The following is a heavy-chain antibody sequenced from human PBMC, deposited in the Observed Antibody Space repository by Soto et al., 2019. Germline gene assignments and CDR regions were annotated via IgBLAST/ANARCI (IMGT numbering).Heavy chain of an antibody. CDR3: ARHLVSAMSLMDV. J-gene: IGHJ6*02. D-gene: IGHD2-2*01. CDR2: IYPGDSDT. Sequence: GESLKISCKGSGCNVTSYWIGWVRQMPGKGLEWMGIIYPGDSDTRYSPSFQGQVTISADKSISTAYLQWSSLKASDTAMYYCARHLVSAMSLMDVWGQGTTVTVSS. CDR1: GCNVTSYW. V-gene: IGHV5-51*01.